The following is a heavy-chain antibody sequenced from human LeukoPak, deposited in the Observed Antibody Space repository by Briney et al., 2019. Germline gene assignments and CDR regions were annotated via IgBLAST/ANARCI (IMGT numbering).Heavy chain of an antibody. CDR1: GGSISSYY. CDR3: ARVHRWGTAETYYYYYMDV. D-gene: IGHD1-1*01. Sequence: SETLSLTCTVSGGSISSYYWSWIRQPPGKGLEWIGYIYYSGSTNYNPSLKSRVTMSVDTSKNQFSLKLSSVTAADTAVYYCARVHRWGTAETYYYYYMDVWGKGTTVTISS. J-gene: IGHJ6*03. V-gene: IGHV4-59*12. CDR2: IYYSGST.